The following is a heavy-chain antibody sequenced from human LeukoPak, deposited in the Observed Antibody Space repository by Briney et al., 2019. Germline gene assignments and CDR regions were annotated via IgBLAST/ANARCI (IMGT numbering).Heavy chain of an antibody. Sequence: SETLSLTCTVSGGSISTYYWSWIRQPPGRGLEWIGYIYFSGSTNYNPSLKSRVTISVDTSKNQFSLKLSSVTAADTAVYYCARVRANYFDYWGQGILVTVSS. CDR3: ARVRANYFDY. V-gene: IGHV4-59*01. CDR2: IYFSGST. CDR1: GGSISTYY. J-gene: IGHJ4*02.